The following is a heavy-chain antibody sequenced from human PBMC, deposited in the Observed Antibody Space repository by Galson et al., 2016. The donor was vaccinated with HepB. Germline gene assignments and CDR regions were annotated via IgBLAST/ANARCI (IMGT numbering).Heavy chain of an antibody. V-gene: IGHV3-30*18. Sequence: SLRLSCAASGFTFSSYAMYWVRQAPGKGLEWVAVISYAGSSKYYADSVKGRFTISRDNSKNTLFLQMNSLRAEDTAVYYCAKDRVYAAVNWFDPWGQGTLVTVSS. CDR1: GFTFSSYA. CDR2: ISYAGSSK. CDR3: AKDRVYAAVNWFDP. J-gene: IGHJ5*02. D-gene: IGHD5/OR15-5a*01.